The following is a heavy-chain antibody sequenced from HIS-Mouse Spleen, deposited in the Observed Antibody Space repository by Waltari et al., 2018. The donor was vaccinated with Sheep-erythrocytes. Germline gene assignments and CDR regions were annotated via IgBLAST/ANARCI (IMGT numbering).Heavy chain of an antibody. CDR1: GCTFSSYA. V-gene: IGHV1-69*04. CDR3: AQTGATTPHFDY. D-gene: IGHD1-26*01. Sequence: QVQLVQSGAEVKKPGSSVKVSCKASGCTFSSYAISWVRKAPGQGLEWRGSIHPVLGIANCAQKYQGRVTITADKSTSTAYMELSSLRSEDTAVYYCAQTGATTPHFDYWGQGTLVTVSS. J-gene: IGHJ4*02. CDR2: IHPVLGIA.